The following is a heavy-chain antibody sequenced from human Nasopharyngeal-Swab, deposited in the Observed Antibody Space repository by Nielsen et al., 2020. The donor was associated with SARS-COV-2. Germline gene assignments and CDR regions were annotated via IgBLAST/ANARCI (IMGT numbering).Heavy chain of an antibody. J-gene: IGHJ5*02. D-gene: IGHD1-7*01. V-gene: IGHV3-53*04. CDR3: AANWNYFGWFDP. CDR1: GLTVSSNY. Sequence: GESLKISCAASGLTVSSNYMSWVRQAPGKGLEWVSVIYSGGSTYYADSVKGRFTISRHNSKNTLYLQMNSLRAEDTAVYYCAANWNYFGWFDPWGQGTLVTVSS. CDR2: IYSGGST.